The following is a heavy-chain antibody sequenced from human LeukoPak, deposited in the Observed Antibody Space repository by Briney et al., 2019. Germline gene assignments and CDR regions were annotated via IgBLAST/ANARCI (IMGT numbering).Heavy chain of an antibody. J-gene: IGHJ3*02. D-gene: IGHD3-22*01. CDR1: GYTFTGYY. CDR3: ARDLDPDSGYAFDI. CDR2: INPNSGGT. V-gene: IGHV1-2*04. Sequence: GASVKVSCKASGYTFTGYYMHWVRQAPGQGLEWMGWINPNSGGTNYAQKFQGWVTMTRDTSISTAYMELSRLRSDDTAVYYCARDLDPDSGYAFDIWGQGTMVTVSS.